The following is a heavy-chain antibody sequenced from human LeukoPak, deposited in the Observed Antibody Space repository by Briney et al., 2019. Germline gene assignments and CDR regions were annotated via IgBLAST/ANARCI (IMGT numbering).Heavy chain of an antibody. CDR2: ISSSGSTI. Sequence: GGSLRLSCAASGFTFSSYEMNWVRQAPGKGLEWVSYISSSGSTIYYADSVKGRFTISRDSAKNSLYLQMNSLRAEDTAVYYCARGAYYYDSSGYYGAFDIWGQGTMVTVSS. D-gene: IGHD3-22*01. V-gene: IGHV3-48*03. CDR1: GFTFSSYE. CDR3: ARGAYYYDSSGYYGAFDI. J-gene: IGHJ3*02.